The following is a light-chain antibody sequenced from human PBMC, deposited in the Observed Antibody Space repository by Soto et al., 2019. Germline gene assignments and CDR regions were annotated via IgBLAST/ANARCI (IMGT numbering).Light chain of an antibody. J-gene: IGKJ4*01. V-gene: IGKV3-20*01. CDR3: QQYGSSPALT. Sequence: EIVWTQSPGTLSLSPGERATLSCRASQSVSSSYLAWYQQKPGQAPRLLIYCASSRATGIPDRFSGSGSGKDFTLTISRLEPEDFAVYYCQQYGSSPALTFGGGTKGEIK. CDR1: QSVSSSY. CDR2: CAS.